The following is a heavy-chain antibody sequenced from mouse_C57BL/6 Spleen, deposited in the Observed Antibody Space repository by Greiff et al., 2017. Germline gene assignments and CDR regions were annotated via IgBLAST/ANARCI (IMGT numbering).Heavy chain of an antibody. CDR1: GFTFSDYY. J-gene: IGHJ2*01. CDR3: ARQLRGPHYFDY. V-gene: IGHV5-12*01. CDR2: ISNGGGST. D-gene: IGHD2-4*01. Sequence: EVKLEESGGGLVQPGGSLKLSCAASGFTFSDYYMYWVRQTPEKRLEWVAYISNGGGSTYYPDTVKGRFTISRDNAKNNLYLQMSRLKSEDTAMYYCARQLRGPHYFDYWGQGTTLTVSS.